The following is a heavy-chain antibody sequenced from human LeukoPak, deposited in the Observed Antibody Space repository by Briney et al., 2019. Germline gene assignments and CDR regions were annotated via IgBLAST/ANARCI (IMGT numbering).Heavy chain of an antibody. CDR2: IKSVTYGGTT. CDR3: TTDYYDSVGYSSYY. CDR1: GFTFSQAW. V-gene: IGHV3-15*01. J-gene: IGHJ4*02. Sequence: PGGSLRLSCAASGFTFSQAWMSRVRQAPGRGLEWVGRIKSVTYGGTTDYAAPVSGRFTISRDDSKNTLYLQMNGLKAEDTAVYYCTTDYYDSVGYSSYYWGQGTLVTVSS. D-gene: IGHD3-22*01.